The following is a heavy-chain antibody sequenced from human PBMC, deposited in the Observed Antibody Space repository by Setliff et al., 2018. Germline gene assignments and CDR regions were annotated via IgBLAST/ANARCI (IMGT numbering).Heavy chain of an antibody. D-gene: IGHD3-10*01. CDR1: GYTFTTYA. J-gene: IGHJ6*03. Sequence: ASVKVSCKASGYTFTTYAISWMRQAPGQGLEWMGWINTNTGNPSYAQGFTGRFVFSLDTSVSTAYLQISSLKAEDTALYYCARASRFGTIKYRGDYCMDVWGKGTTVTVSS. V-gene: IGHV7-4-1*02. CDR3: ARASRFGTIKYRGDYCMDV. CDR2: INTNTGNP.